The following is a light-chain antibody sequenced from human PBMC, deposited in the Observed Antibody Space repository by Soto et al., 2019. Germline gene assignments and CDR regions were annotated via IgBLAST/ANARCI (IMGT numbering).Light chain of an antibody. CDR3: QTWGTGTVI. Sequence: PVLTQSPSASASLGASVKLTCVLSSGPSNYAVAWHQQQPEKGPRYLMRLNSDGSHNRGDGIPDRFSGSSSGTERYLTISRLQSEDEADYYCQTWGTGTVIFGGGTKLTVL. CDR1: SGPSNYA. CDR2: LNSDGSH. V-gene: IGLV4-69*01. J-gene: IGLJ2*01.